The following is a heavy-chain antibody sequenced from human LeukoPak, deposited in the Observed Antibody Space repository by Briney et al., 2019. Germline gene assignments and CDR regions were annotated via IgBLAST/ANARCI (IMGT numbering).Heavy chain of an antibody. D-gene: IGHD3-3*01. CDR3: AKDYYDFWSGFPLNWFDP. CDR1: GFTFSSYA. Sequence: GGSLRLSCAASGFTFSSYAMSWVRQAPGKGLEWVSGISGSGDNTYYADSVKGRFTISRDNSKNTLYVQVNSLGTEDTAVYYCAKDYYDFWSGFPLNWFDPWGQGTLVTVSS. J-gene: IGHJ5*02. V-gene: IGHV3-23*01. CDR2: ISGSGDNT.